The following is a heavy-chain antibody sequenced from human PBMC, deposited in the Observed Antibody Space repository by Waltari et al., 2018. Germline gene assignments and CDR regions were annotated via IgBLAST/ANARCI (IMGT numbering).Heavy chain of an antibody. V-gene: IGHV4-4*02. J-gene: IGHJ5*02. Sequence: QLQLKESGPGLVKPSGTLSLSCVVPGESLSSNYWCSWVRQSPQKGLEWIGQVHRSGRTNYNPSFASRVTISLDTSNNHFSLKMTSATAADTAVYYCARDRARGLYLDTWGPGTLVAVS. D-gene: IGHD2-15*01. CDR2: VHRSGRT. CDR1: GESLSSNYW. CDR3: ARDRARGLYLDT.